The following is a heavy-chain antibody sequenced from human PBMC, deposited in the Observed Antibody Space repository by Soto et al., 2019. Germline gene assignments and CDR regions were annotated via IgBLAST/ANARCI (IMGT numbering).Heavy chain of an antibody. D-gene: IGHD1-26*01. CDR2: ISSDGRNE. J-gene: IGHJ4*02. V-gene: IGHV3-30*04. Sequence: QVHLVESGGGVVQPGTSVRLSCVASGFTFSNDGMAWVRQGPGEGLAWLTTISSDGRNEHYADSVKGRFTVSRDNSKNTLYMNMDSLRDEDMAVYFCVRGGAPHFDSWGQGTLVIVSS. CDR1: GFTFSNDG. CDR3: VRGGAPHFDS.